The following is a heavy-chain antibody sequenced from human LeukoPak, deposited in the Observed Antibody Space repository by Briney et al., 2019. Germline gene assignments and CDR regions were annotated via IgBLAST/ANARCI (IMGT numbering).Heavy chain of an antibody. V-gene: IGHV1-46*01. CDR1: GYTFTSYY. CDR2: INPSGGST. D-gene: IGHD3-16*01. J-gene: IGHJ3*02. Sequence: ASVTVSCKASGYTFTSYYMHWVRQAPGQGLEWMGIINPSGGSTSYAQKFQGRVTMTRDTSTSTVYMELSSLRSEDTAVYCCARGGGADAFDIWGQGTMVTVSS. CDR3: ARGGGADAFDI.